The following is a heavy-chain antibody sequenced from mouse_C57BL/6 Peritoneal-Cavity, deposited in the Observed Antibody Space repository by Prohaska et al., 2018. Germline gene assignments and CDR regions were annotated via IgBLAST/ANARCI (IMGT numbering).Heavy chain of an antibody. CDR3: ARYDGYYYAMDY. CDR1: GFTFTVSY. J-gene: IGHJ4*01. Sequence: GFTFTVSYMSCVRQPPGKALECLVFISNNSNCCTTDYSASVKGRFTISRDNSQSILYLQVNALRAEDSANYYCARYDGYYYAMDYWGQGTSVTVSS. V-gene: IGHV7-3*01. D-gene: IGHD2-3*01. CDR2: ISNNSNCCTT.